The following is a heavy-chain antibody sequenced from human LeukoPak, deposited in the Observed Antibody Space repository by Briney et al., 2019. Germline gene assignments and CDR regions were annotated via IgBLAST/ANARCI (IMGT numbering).Heavy chain of an antibody. V-gene: IGHV3-21*01. D-gene: IGHD1-26*01. J-gene: IGHJ4*02. CDR2: ISSSSSYI. Sequence: WVSSISSSSSYIYYADSVKGRFTISRDNAKNSLYLQMNSLRAEDTAVYYCARGVGATTFDYWGQGTLVTVSS. CDR3: ARGVGATTFDY.